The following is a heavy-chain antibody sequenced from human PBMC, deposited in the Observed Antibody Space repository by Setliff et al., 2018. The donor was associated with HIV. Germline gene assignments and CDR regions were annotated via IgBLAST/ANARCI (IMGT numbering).Heavy chain of an antibody. Sequence: PSETLSLTCAVYGGSFSGYYWSWIRQSPGKGLEWIGEVSDSGTTNYNPSLKSRVTISVDTSKIQFSLNLNSVTAADTAVYYCARAKLGWRPYAMDVWGQGTAVTVSS. CDR2: VSDSGTT. J-gene: IGHJ6*02. CDR3: ARAKLGWRPYAMDV. V-gene: IGHV4-34*01. CDR1: GGSFSGYY. D-gene: IGHD6-13*01.